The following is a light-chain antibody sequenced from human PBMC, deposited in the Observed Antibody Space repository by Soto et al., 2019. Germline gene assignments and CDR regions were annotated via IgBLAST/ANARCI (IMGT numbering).Light chain of an antibody. V-gene: IGLV1-44*01. CDR3: ATWDDSLNGVV. CDR2: SND. J-gene: IGLJ2*01. CDR1: SSNIGKNS. Sequence: QSVLTLPPSASGTPGQRITISCSGSSSNIGKNSVSWYQQLPGTAPKLLIYSNDQRPSGVPDRFSGSKSGTSASLAITGLQSEDDADYYCATWDDSLNGVVFGGGTKLTVL.